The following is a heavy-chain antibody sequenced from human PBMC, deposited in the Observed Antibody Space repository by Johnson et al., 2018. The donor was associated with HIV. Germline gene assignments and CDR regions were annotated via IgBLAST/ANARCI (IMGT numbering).Heavy chain of an antibody. D-gene: IGHD3-22*01. CDR1: GFTFSSYG. CDR2: ISYDGSNK. Sequence: QVQLVESGGGVVQPGRSLILSCAASGFTFSSYGMHWVRQAPGKGLEWVAVISYDGSNKYYADSVKGRFTISRDNSKNTLYLQMNSLRAEDTAVYYCAKRSYYYDSSGPPADAFEIWGQGTMVTVSS. V-gene: IGHV3-30*18. CDR3: AKRSYYYDSSGPPADAFEI. J-gene: IGHJ3*02.